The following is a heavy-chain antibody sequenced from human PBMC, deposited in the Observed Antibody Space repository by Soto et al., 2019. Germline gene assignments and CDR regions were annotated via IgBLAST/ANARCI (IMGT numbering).Heavy chain of an antibody. J-gene: IGHJ4*02. CDR2: ISYDGSNK. D-gene: IGHD3-10*01. CDR3: ASRFGGFEGYY. V-gene: IGHV3-30-3*01. CDR1: GFTFSSYA. Sequence: GGSLRLSCAASGFTFSSYAMHWVRQAPGKGLEGVAVISYDGSNKYYADSVKGRFTISRDNSKNTLYLQMNSLRAEDTALYYCASRFGGFEGYYWGQGTLVTVSS.